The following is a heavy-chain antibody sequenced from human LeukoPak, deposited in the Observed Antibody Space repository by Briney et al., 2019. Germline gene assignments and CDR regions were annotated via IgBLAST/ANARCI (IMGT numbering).Heavy chain of an antibody. CDR2: ISAYNGNT. D-gene: IGHD3-3*01. CDR3: ARDDFWSGNNWFDP. V-gene: IGHV1-18*01. CDR1: GYTFTSYG. J-gene: IGHJ5*02. Sequence: ASVKVSCKASGYTFTSYGISWVRQAPRQGLEWMGWISAYNGNTNYAQKLQGRVTMTTDTSTSTAYMELRSLRSDDTAVYYCARDDFWSGNNWFDPWGQGTLVTVSS.